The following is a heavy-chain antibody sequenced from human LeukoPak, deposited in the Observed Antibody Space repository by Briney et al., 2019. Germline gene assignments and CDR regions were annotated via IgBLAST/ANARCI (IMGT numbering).Heavy chain of an antibody. D-gene: IGHD3-22*01. V-gene: IGHV1-69*05. CDR3: ASPDGSGFVFDY. CDR2: IIPIFGTA. Sequence: GASVKVSCKASGGTFSSYAISWVRQAPGQGLEWMGGIIPIFGTANYAQKFQGRVTITTDESTSTAYMELSSLRSEDTAVYYCASPDGSGFVFDYWGQGTLVTVSS. J-gene: IGHJ4*02. CDR1: GGTFSSYA.